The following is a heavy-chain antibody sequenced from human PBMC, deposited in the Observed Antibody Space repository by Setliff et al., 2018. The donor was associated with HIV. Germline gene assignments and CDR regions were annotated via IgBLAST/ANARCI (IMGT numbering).Heavy chain of an antibody. Sequence: GASVKVSCKASGYTLAPGQGLEWMGIINPSDGSTSYTQKFQGRVTMTRDTSTSTVYMEVHSLTSEDTAVYYCARVAVPGLGYFQSWGQGTLVTVSS. CDR1: GYTL. CDR2: INPSDGST. CDR3: ARVAVPGLGYFQS. J-gene: IGHJ1*01. V-gene: IGHV1-46*01. D-gene: IGHD6-19*01.